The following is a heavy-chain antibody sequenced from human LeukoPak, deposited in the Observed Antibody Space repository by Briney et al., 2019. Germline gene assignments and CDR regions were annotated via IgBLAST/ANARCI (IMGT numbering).Heavy chain of an antibody. Sequence: PGGSLRLSCAASGFTFSSYRMHWVRQAPGKGLVWVSRINSDGSSTSYADSVKGRFTISRDNAKNTLYLQMNSLRAEDTAVFFFARRNAYDILSSWGQGTTVTVSS. J-gene: IGHJ6*02. CDR3: ARRNAYDILSS. CDR2: INSDGSST. V-gene: IGHV3-74*01. CDR1: GFTFSSYR. D-gene: IGHD3-9*01.